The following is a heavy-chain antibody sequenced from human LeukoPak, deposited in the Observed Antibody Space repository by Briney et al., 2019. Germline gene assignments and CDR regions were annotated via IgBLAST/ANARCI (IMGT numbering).Heavy chain of an antibody. CDR1: GFTLSDHY. CDR2: TRNKVMGHTT. CDR3: ACGLQSLTTEFD. J-gene: IGHJ4*02. Sequence: PGGSLRLPCAASGFTLSDHYIDWFRQAPGKGLEWVGRTRNKVMGHTTEYAASVRGRFTISRDDSKNLLYLQMNSLKIGDTAVYYCACGLQSLTTEFDWGQGTLVTVSS. V-gene: IGHV3-72*01. D-gene: IGHD3-22*01.